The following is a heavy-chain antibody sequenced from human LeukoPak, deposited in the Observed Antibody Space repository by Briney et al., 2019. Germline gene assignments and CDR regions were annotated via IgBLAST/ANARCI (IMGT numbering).Heavy chain of an antibody. J-gene: IGHJ4*02. CDR1: GFIFSSYS. V-gene: IGHV3-48*04. Sequence: PGGSLRHSCAASGFIFSSYSMNWVRQAPGKGLEWVSYISSSSTIYYADSVKGRFTISRDNAKNSLYLQMNSLRAEDTAVYYCASLISIAAAGTGFFDYWGQGTLVTVSS. D-gene: IGHD6-13*01. CDR2: ISSSSTI. CDR3: ASLISIAAAGTGFFDY.